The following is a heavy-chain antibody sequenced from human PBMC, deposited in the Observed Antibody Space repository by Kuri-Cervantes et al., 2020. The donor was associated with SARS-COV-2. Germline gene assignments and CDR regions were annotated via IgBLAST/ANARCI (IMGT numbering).Heavy chain of an antibody. CDR2: IFHSGST. D-gene: IGHD4-11*01. Sequence: WTRQPPGKGLEWIGSIFHSGSTYYNPSLKSRVTISVDTSKNQFSLKLSSVTAADTAVYHCARRIDYSNCFDYWGQGTLVTVSS. V-gene: IGHV4-38-2*01. CDR3: ARRIDYSNCFDY. J-gene: IGHJ4*02.